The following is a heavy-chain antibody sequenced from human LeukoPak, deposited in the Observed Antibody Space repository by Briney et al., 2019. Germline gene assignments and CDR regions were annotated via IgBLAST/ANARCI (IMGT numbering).Heavy chain of an antibody. Sequence: SETLSLTCSVSGGSISSSAYHWGWIRQPPGKGLEWIGGIYHSGTTYSGSTYYNPSLKSRVTISLDTSKNQFSLKVGSMTAADTAVYYCARAGGYGLIDYWGQGTMVTVSS. V-gene: IGHV4-39*07. J-gene: IGHJ4*02. CDR2: IYHSGTTYSGST. CDR3: ARAGGYGLIDY. D-gene: IGHD5-18*01. CDR1: GGSISSSAYH.